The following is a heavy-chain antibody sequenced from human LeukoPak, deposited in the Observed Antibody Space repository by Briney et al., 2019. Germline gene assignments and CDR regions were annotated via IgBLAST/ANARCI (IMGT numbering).Heavy chain of an antibody. CDR1: GYTFTSYG. D-gene: IGHD2-21*02. V-gene: IGHV1-18*01. CDR2: ISAYNGNT. Sequence: ASVKVPCKASGYTFTSYGISWVRQAPGQGLEWMGWISAYNGNTSYAQKLQGRVTMTTDTSTSTAYMELRSLRSDDTAVYYCARGRNAYCGGDCPDAFDIWGQGTMVTVSS. CDR3: ARGRNAYCGGDCPDAFDI. J-gene: IGHJ3*02.